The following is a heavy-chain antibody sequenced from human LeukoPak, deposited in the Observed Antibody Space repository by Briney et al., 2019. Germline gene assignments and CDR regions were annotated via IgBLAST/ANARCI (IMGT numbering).Heavy chain of an antibody. Sequence: KTTDTLSLTCAVSGGSISSGGYSWSWIRQPPGKGLEWIAYIYHSGRTYYNPSLKSLVTISIDRSKNQFSRRLSSVTAADTAVYYCARGGGEEFGEYDVFDYWGQGTLVTVFS. CDR3: ARGGGEEFGEYDVFDY. V-gene: IGHV4-30-2*01. CDR1: GGSISSGGYS. CDR2: IYHSGRT. J-gene: IGHJ4*02. D-gene: IGHD3-10*01.